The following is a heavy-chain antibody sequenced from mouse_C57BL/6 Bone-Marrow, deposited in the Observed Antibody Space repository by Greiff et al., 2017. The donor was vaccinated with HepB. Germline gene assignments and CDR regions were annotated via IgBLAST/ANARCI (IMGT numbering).Heavy chain of an antibody. J-gene: IGHJ2*01. CDR3: ARVITTVVSFDY. D-gene: IGHD1-1*01. CDR2: ISDGGSYT. CDR1: GFTFSSYA. V-gene: IGHV5-4*01. Sequence: EVQLVESGGGLVKPGGSLKLSCAASGFTFSSYAMSWVRQTPEKRLEWVATISDGGSYTYYPDNVKGRFTISRDNAKNKLYLQMSPLKSEDTAMYYCARVITTVVSFDYWGQGTTLTVSS.